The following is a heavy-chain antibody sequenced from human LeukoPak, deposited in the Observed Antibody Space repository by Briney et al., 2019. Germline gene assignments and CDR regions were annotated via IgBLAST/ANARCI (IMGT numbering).Heavy chain of an antibody. J-gene: IGHJ4*02. CDR1: GFTFSSYW. CDR2: IKQDGSEK. D-gene: IGHD1-26*01. Sequence: GGSLRLSCAASGFTFSSYWMSWVRQAPGKGLEWVANIKQDGSEKYYVDSVKGRFTISRDNAKNSLYLQMNSLRAEDTAVYYCAGDAPYSGSYYDYWGQGTLVTVSS. V-gene: IGHV3-7*01. CDR3: AGDAPYSGSYYDY.